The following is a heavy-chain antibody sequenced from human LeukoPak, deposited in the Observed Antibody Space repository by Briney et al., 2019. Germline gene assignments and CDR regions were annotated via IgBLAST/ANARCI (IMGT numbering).Heavy chain of an antibody. CDR1: GFTFSSYW. CDR3: AMGPYYYDSSGYYY. Sequence: GGSLRLSCAASGFTFSSYWMHWVRQAPGKGLVWVSRINSDGSSTSYADSGKGRFTISRDNAKNTLYLQMNSLRAEDTAVYYCAMGPYYYDSSGYYYWGQGTLVTVSS. J-gene: IGHJ4*02. D-gene: IGHD3-22*01. V-gene: IGHV3-74*01. CDR2: INSDGSST.